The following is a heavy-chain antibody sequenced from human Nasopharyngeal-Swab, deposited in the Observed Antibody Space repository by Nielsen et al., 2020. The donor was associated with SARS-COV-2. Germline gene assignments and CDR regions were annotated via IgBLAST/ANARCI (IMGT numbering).Heavy chain of an antibody. Sequence: GSLRLSCTVSGGSISSSSYYWGWIRQPPGKGLEWIGSIYYSGSTYYNPSLKSRVTISVDTSKNQFSLKLSSVTAADTAVYYCARERGRGGSWNYYYYYMDVWGKGTTVTVS. V-gene: IGHV4-39*07. CDR3: ARERGRGGSWNYYYYYMDV. D-gene: IGHD3-10*01. CDR1: GGSISSSSYY. J-gene: IGHJ6*03. CDR2: IYYSGST.